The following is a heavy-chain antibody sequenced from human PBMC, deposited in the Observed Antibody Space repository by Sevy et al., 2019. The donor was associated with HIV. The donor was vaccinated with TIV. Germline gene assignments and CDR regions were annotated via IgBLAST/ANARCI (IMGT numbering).Heavy chain of an antibody. CDR2: VIASVNMA. D-gene: IGHD2-21*02. V-gene: IGHV1-69*10. J-gene: IGHJ4*02. CDR1: GGTFSTYI. CDR3: ATAMPCGGDCYYFDS. Sequence: ASVKVSCKASGGTFSTYIINWVRQAPGQGLEWMGGVIASVNMANSAQKFQGRVTITADGSTSTAYMELSSLTSEDTAIYYCATAMPCGGDCYYFDSWGQGTRFTVSS.